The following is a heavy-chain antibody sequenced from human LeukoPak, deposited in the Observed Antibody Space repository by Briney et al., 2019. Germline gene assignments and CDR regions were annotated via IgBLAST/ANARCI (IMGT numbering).Heavy chain of an antibody. CDR3: ARGGGLLWFGELLSDAFDI. Sequence: SETLSLTCAVYGGSFSGYYWSWIRQPPGKGLEWIGEINHSGSTYYNPSLKSRVTISVDRSKNQFSLKLSSVTAADTAVYYCARGGGLLWFGELLSDAFDIWGQGTMVTVSS. CDR1: GGSFSGYY. V-gene: IGHV4-34*01. D-gene: IGHD3-10*01. J-gene: IGHJ3*02. CDR2: INHSGST.